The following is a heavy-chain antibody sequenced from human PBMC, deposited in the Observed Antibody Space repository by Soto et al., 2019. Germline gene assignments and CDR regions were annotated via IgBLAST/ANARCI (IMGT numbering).Heavy chain of an antibody. Sequence: PGGSLRLSCAASGFTFSSYAMHWVRQAPGKGLEWVAVISYDGSNKYYADSVKGRFTISRDNSKNTLYLQMNSLRAEDTAVYYCARVALGRSFVGPVPHYGMDVGGKGPTVTVSS. CDR1: GFTFSSYA. CDR2: ISYDGSNK. V-gene: IGHV3-30-3*01. J-gene: IGHJ6*04. CDR3: ARVALGRSFVGPVPHYGMDV. D-gene: IGHD7-27*01.